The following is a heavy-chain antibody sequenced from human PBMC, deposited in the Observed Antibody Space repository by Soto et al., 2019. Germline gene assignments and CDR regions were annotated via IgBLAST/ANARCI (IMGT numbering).Heavy chain of an antibody. CDR3: ARTDSSGYYVGY. V-gene: IGHV4-31*03. Sequence: SETLSLTCTVSGGSINSGGYYWSWIRQHPGKGLEWIGYIYYSGSTYYNPSLKSRVTISLDTSENQFSLKLSSVTAADTAVYYCARTDSSGYYVGYWGQGTLVTVS. J-gene: IGHJ4*02. CDR2: IYYSGST. D-gene: IGHD3-22*01. CDR1: GGSINSGGYY.